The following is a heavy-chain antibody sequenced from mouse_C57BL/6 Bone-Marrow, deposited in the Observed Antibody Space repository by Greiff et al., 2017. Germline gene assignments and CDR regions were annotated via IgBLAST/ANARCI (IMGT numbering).Heavy chain of an antibody. CDR3: SRQVTTVLATKYFDV. Sequence: EVNLVESGGGLVKPGGSLKLSCAASGFTFSSYTMSWVRQTPEKRLQWVAAISGGGGNTYYPDSVKGRFTISRDTDKNILYLQMSSLRSEDTALYYCSRQVTTVLATKYFDVWGTGTTVTVSS. D-gene: IGHD1-1*01. CDR1: GFTFSSYT. V-gene: IGHV5-9*01. CDR2: ISGGGGNT. J-gene: IGHJ1*03.